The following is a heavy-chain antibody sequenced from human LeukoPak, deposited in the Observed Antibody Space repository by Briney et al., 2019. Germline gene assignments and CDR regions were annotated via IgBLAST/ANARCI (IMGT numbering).Heavy chain of an antibody. Sequence: GGSLRLSCAASGFTFDDYGMSWVSHAPGKRLEWVSGINWNGGSTGYADSAKGRFTISRDNAKNSLYLQMNSLRAKDTAVYYCASLSIAVAGTALYDYWGQGTLVTVSS. D-gene: IGHD6-19*01. CDR3: ASLSIAVAGTALYDY. CDR1: GFTFDDYG. CDR2: INWNGGST. J-gene: IGHJ4*02. V-gene: IGHV3-20*04.